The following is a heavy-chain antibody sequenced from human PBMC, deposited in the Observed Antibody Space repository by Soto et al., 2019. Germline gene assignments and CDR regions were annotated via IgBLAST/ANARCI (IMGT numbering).Heavy chain of an antibody. D-gene: IGHD3-22*01. CDR2: INHSGST. CDR1: GGSFSGYY. CDR3: ARHNYDSSGYRALDAFDI. J-gene: IGHJ3*02. V-gene: IGHV4-34*01. Sequence: SETLSLTCAVYGGSFSGYYWSWIRQPPGKGLEWIGEINHSGSTNYNPSLKSRVTISVDTSKNQFSLKLSSVTAADTAVYYCARHNYDSSGYRALDAFDIWGQGTMVTVSS.